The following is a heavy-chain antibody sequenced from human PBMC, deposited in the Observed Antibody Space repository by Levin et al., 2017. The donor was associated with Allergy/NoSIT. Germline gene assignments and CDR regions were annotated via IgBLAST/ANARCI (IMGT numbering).Heavy chain of an antibody. J-gene: IGHJ5*02. Sequence: GSLRLSCAASGFTVSSNYMSWVRQAPGKGLEWVSVIYSGGSTYYADSVKGRFTISRDNSKNTLYLQMNSLRAEDTAVYYCARDARDDYGDLNWFDPWGQGTLVTVSS. CDR2: IYSGGST. V-gene: IGHV3-66*01. D-gene: IGHD4-17*01. CDR1: GFTVSSNY. CDR3: ARDARDDYGDLNWFDP.